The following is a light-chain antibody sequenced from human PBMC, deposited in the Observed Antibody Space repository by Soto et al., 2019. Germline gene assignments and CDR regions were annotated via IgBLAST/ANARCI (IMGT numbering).Light chain of an antibody. CDR2: ATS. V-gene: IGKV1-17*01. CDR3: VQHNSYPRT. CDR1: QGIGGD. J-gene: IGKJ1*01. Sequence: DIPMTQSPSSLSASVGDRVTITCRASQGIGGDAGWYQQRPGKPPKRLLYATSTLQSGIPSRFSGGGFGTEFTLTISSLQPEDFATYYCVQHNSYPRTFGQGTRVEMK.